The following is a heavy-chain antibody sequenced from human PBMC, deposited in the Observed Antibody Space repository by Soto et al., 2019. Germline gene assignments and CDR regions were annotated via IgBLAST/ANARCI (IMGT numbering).Heavy chain of an antibody. CDR2: INPSGGST. Sequence: QVQLVQSGAEVKKPGASVKVSCKASGYTFTSYYMHWVRQAPGQGLECMGIINPSGGSTSDAQKFQGSVTMTRDTSTSTVYMELSSRRSEDTAVYYCAREWVQGGYYDSSGYYRYWGFDYWGQGTLVTVSS. CDR3: AREWVQGGYYDSSGYYRYWGFDY. V-gene: IGHV1-46*01. J-gene: IGHJ4*02. CDR1: GYTFTSYY. D-gene: IGHD3-22*01.